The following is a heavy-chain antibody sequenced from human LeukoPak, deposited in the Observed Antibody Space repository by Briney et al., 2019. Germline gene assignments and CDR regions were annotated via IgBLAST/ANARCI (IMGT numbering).Heavy chain of an antibody. CDR1: RFTFSSFA. J-gene: IGHJ5*02. D-gene: IGHD3-16*01. CDR3: ARGRFSKSSNCFDP. Sequence: GGSLRLSCAASRFTFSSFAMNWVRQAPGKGLEWLSYISVGSGTIYYADSVKGRFTISRDNAKNSLYLQMNSLRAEDTAVYYCARGRFSKSSNCFDPWGQGTLVTVSS. V-gene: IGHV3-48*01. CDR2: ISVGSGTI.